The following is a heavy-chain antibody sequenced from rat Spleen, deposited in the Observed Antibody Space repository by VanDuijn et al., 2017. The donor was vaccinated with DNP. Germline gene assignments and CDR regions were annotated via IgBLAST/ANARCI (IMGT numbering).Heavy chain of an antibody. D-gene: IGHD1-3*01. CDR2: ISASGGST. Sequence: EVQLVESGGGLVQPGRSLKLSCAASGFTFSFYGMAWVRQAPKKGLEWVASISASGGSTSYRDSVKGRFTISRDNAKSTLSLQMNSLRSEDTATYYCARHGRVTTVATYWYFDFWGPGTMVTVSS. CDR1: GFTFSFYG. CDR3: ARHGRVTTVATYWYFDF. J-gene: IGHJ1*01. V-gene: IGHV5S13*01.